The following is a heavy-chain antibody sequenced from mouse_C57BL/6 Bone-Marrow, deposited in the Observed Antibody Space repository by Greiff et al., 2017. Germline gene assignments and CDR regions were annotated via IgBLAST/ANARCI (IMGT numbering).Heavy chain of an antibody. D-gene: IGHD2-3*01. CDR2: IIPSIGGT. Sequence: QVQLQQPGPELVKPGASVKLSCKASGYTFPSYWMNWVKPRPGQGLGWIGIIIPSIGGTNYNEKFKRKATLTVDKSSSSAYMQLSSLTAADSAVYYCARWGWLLREDYWGQGTSVTVSS. V-gene: IGHV1-53*01. CDR3: ARWGWLLREDY. J-gene: IGHJ4*01. CDR1: GYTFPSYW.